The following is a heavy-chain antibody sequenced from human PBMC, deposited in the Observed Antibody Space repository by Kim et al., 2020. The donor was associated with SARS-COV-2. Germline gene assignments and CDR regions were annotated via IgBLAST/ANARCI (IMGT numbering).Heavy chain of an antibody. CDR3: AKDPYDFWSGYPIPYYYGMDV. CDR1: GFTFSIYG. V-gene: IGHV3-30*18. CDR2: ISYDGSNK. J-gene: IGHJ6*02. Sequence: GGSLRLSCAASGFTFSIYGMHWVRQAPGKGLEWVAVISYDGSNKYYADSVKGRFTISRDNSKNTLYLQMNSLRAEDTAVYYCAKDPYDFWSGYPIPYYYGMDVWGQGTTVTVSS. D-gene: IGHD3-3*01.